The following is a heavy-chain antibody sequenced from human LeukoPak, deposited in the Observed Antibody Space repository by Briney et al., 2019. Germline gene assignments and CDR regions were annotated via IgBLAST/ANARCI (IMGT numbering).Heavy chain of an antibody. D-gene: IGHD3-16*01. V-gene: IGHV3-23*01. CDR3: VKEGRATSYADY. CDR1: GFTFSSYA. CDR2: ITGSGGTT. Sequence: GGSLRLSCAASGFTFSSYAMSWVRQAPGKGLEWVSTITGSGGTTYYADSVKGRFTISRDNSKNTVDLEMNSLRAEDTALYYCVKEGRATSYADYWGQGTLVTASS. J-gene: IGHJ4*02.